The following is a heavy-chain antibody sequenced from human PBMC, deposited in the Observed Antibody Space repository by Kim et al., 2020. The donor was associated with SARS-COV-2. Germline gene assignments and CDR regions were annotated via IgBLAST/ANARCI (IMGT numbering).Heavy chain of an antibody. J-gene: IGHJ6*02. CDR2: INPNSGGT. CDR3: ARDRENWGNYYYYGMDV. D-gene: IGHD3-16*01. Sequence: ASVKVSCKASGYIFTGYYIHWVRQAPGQGLEWMGWINPNSGGTKYAQKLQGRVTMTRDTSIGTAYLEMNRLTSDDTAVYFCARDRENWGNYYYYGMDVWGQGTTVTVSS. V-gene: IGHV1-2*02. CDR1: GYIFTGYY.